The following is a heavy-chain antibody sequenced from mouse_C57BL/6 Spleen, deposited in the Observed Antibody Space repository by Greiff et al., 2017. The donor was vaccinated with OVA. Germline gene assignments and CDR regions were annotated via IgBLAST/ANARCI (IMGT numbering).Heavy chain of an antibody. Sequence: VQLQQSGAELVKPGASVKLSCKASGYTFTIYWMHWVKQRPGRGLEWIGRIDPSSGGTKYNEKFTNKATLTVDKSSSTAYMQLSSLTSEDSAVYYCATGASIYYDDWGKGTTLTVSS. CDR2: IDPSSGGT. CDR1: GYTFTIYW. CDR3: ATGASIYYDD. J-gene: IGHJ2*01. V-gene: IGHV1-72*01.